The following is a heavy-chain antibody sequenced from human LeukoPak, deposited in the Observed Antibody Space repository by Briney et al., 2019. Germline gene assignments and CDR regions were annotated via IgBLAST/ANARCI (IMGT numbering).Heavy chain of an antibody. D-gene: IGHD6-19*01. V-gene: IGHV3-74*01. Sequence: GGSLRLSCAASGFTFSNSWMHWVRQAPGKGLVWVSRINSDGRSTVYADSVKGRFTISRDNAKNTLYLQMNSLRDEDTAVYYCARDRYSSGWFGYWGQGTLVAVSS. J-gene: IGHJ4*02. CDR3: ARDRYSSGWFGY. CDR1: GFTFSNSW. CDR2: INSDGRST.